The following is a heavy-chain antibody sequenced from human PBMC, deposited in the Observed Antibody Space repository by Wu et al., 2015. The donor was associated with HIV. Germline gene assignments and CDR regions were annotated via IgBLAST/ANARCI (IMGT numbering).Heavy chain of an antibody. CDR3: ARDRTSRGEIDY. J-gene: IGHJ4*02. Sequence: QVQLVQSGSEVQKPGASVKVSCRPSGYAFDDHYIHWVRQAPGQGLQWVGWINSNSGGTKYAQKFQGRVTMTRETSLSTAYMELNRLTLEDTAKYYCARDRTSRGEIDYWGPGTLVTVSS. D-gene: IGHD5-24*01. V-gene: IGHV1-2*02. CDR1: GYAFDDHY. CDR2: INSNSGGT.